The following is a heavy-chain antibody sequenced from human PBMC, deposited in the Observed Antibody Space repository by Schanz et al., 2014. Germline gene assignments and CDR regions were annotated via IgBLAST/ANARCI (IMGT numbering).Heavy chain of an antibody. CDR2: IATSSSTR. Sequence: EVQLVESGGGLVKPGGSLRLSCAASGFTFSSYSMNWVRQVPGKGLEWLSYIATSSSTRHYADSVKGRFTISRDRFQNTLYLRMSSLRAEDTAVYYCASPSGYSDYGTYFDFWGQGTLVTVSS. CDR1: GFTFSSYS. D-gene: IGHD5-12*01. J-gene: IGHJ4*02. CDR3: ASPSGYSDYGTYFDF. V-gene: IGHV3-21*01.